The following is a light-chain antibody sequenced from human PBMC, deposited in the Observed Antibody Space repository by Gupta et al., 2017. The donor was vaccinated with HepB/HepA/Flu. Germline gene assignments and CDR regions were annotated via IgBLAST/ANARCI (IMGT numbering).Light chain of an antibody. CDR2: GKN. V-gene: IGLV3-19*01. CDR3: KSRDTSGNHLV. Sequence: SSGLTQDPAVSVPLGQTVSITCQGDSLRSYYASWYQQKPGQAPVLVIYGKNNRPSGIPDRFSGSSSGNTASLTTTGAQAEDEADYYCKSRDTSGNHLVFGGGTKLTVL. J-gene: IGLJ2*01. CDR1: SLRSYY.